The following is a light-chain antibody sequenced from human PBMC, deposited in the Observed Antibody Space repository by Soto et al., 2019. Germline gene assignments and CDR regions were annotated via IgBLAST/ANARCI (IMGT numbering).Light chain of an antibody. CDR1: SGHSSYA. CDR2: LNSDGSH. V-gene: IGLV4-69*01. Sequence: QPVLTQSPSASASLGASVKLTCTLSSGHSSYAIAWHQQQPEKGPRYLMKLNSDGSHSKGDGIPDRFSGSSSGAERYLTISSLQSEDEADYYCQTWGTSIPVVFGGGTKLTVL. CDR3: QTWGTSIPVV. J-gene: IGLJ2*01.